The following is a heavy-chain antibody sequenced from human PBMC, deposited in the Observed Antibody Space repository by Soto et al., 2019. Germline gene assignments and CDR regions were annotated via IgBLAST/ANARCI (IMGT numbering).Heavy chain of an antibody. Sequence: QVQLVQSGAEVKKPGSSVKVSCKASGGTFSSYAVSWVRQAPGQGLEWMGGIIPIFGTANYAQKFQGRVTITADESTSTGYMELSSLRSEDTAVYYCARGCCSSTSCYEGNFYYYGMDVWGQGTTVTVSS. D-gene: IGHD2-2*01. CDR1: GGTFSSYA. V-gene: IGHV1-69*01. CDR3: ARGCCSSTSCYEGNFYYYGMDV. CDR2: IIPIFGTA. J-gene: IGHJ6*02.